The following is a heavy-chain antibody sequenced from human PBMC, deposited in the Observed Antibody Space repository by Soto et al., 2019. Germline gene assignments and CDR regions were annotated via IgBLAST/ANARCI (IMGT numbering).Heavy chain of an antibody. V-gene: IGHV1-3*01. CDR2: INAGNGNT. J-gene: IGHJ5*02. CDR1: GYTFTSYA. D-gene: IGHD2-2*01. Sequence: ASVKVSCKASGYTFTSYAMHWVRQAPGQRLEWMGWINAGNGNTKYSQKFQGRVTITRDTSASTAYMELSSLRSEDTAVYYCARVSLYCSSTSCSSNWFDPWGQGTLVTVSS. CDR3: ARVSLYCSSTSCSSNWFDP.